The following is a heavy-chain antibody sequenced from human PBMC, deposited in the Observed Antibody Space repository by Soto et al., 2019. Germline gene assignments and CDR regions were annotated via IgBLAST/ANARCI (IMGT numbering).Heavy chain of an antibody. D-gene: IGHD3-10*01. V-gene: IGHV4-59*01. Sequence: SETLSLTCTVSGGSISSYYWSWIRQPPGKGLEWIGYIYYSGSTNYNPSLKSRVTISVDTSKNQFSLKLSSVTAADTAVYYCASFNPGGGLFDYWGQGTLVTVSS. CDR3: ASFNPGGGLFDY. J-gene: IGHJ4*02. CDR2: IYYSGST. CDR1: GGSISSYY.